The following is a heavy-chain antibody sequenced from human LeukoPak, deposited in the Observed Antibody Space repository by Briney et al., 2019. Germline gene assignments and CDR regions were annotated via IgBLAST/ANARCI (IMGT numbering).Heavy chain of an antibody. D-gene: IGHD1-7*01. J-gene: IGHJ6*03. CDR1: GFTFSSYE. V-gene: IGHV3-23*01. CDR3: AKPYNWNLRYYYMDV. Sequence: GGSLRLSCAASGFTFSSYEMNWVRQAPGKGLEWVSAISGSGGSTYYADSVKGRFTISRDNSKNTPYLQMNSLRAEDTAVYYCAKPYNWNLRYYYMDVWGKGTTVTVSS. CDR2: ISGSGGST.